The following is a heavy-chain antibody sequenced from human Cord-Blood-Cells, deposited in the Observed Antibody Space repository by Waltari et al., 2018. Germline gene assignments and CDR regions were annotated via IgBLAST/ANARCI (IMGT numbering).Heavy chain of an antibody. CDR2: IYTSGST. V-gene: IGHV4-4*07. CDR3: ARSGYSSGWFDAFDI. D-gene: IGHD6-19*01. Sequence: QVQLQESGPGLVKPSETLSLTCTVSGGSISSYYWSWIRQHAGKGLEWIGRIYTSGSTNYNPSLKSRVTMSVDTSKNQFSLKLSSVTAADTAVYYCARSGYSSGWFDAFDIWGQGTMVTVSS. CDR1: GGSISSYY. J-gene: IGHJ3*02.